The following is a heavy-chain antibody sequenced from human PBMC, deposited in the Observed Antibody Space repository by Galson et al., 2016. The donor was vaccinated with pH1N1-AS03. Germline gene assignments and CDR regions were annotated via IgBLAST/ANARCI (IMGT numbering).Heavy chain of an antibody. CDR1: GGIFSNFV. V-gene: IGHV1-69*06. CDR2: INPIFGTA. J-gene: IGHJ4*02. Sequence: SVKVSCKASGGIFSNFVISWVRQAPGQGLEWMGSINPIFGTANYAQKFQGRVTITADTSTSTFYMDLSSLRSEDTAIYYCARGRGYSFGSGSSYFDYWGQGSLVTVSS. CDR3: ARGRGYSFGSGSSYFDY. D-gene: IGHD3-10*01.